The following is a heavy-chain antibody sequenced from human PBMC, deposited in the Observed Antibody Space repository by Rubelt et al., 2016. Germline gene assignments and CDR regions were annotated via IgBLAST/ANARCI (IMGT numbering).Heavy chain of an antibody. D-gene: IGHD6-13*01. CDR2: VNHSGST. CDR3: ARGVVAAAAGLVYYYYGMDV. J-gene: IGHJ6*02. Sequence: YYWTWIRQPPGKGLEWIGEVNHSGSTNYNPSLKSRVTISADTSKNQFSLKLSSVTAADTAVYYCARGVVAAAAGLVYYYYGMDVWGQGTTVTVSS. V-gene: IGHV4-34*01. CDR1: YY.